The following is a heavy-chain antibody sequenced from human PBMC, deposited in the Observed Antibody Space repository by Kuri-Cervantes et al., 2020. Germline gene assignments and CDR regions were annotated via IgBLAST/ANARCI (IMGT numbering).Heavy chain of an antibody. V-gene: IGHV3-72*01. CDR2: IRNRAASYTT. CDR1: GFIFSDHY. Sequence: GGSLRLSCAASGFIFSDHYMDWVRQAPGKGLEWVGRIRNRAASYTTEYAASVKGRFTISRDDSKNSLYLQMNSLKTEDTAVYYCARDCYDDCSEAFDIWGQGTMVTVSS. J-gene: IGHJ3*02. CDR3: ARDCYDDCSEAFDI. D-gene: IGHD3-16*01.